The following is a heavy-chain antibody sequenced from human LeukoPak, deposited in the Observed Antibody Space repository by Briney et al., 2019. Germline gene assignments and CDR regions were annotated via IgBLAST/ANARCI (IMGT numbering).Heavy chain of an antibody. J-gene: IGHJ3*02. CDR2: MSYDGSNK. CDR1: GFTFSDYG. D-gene: IGHD2/OR15-2a*01. Sequence: QPGRSLLLSCAASGFTFSDYGLHWVRQAPGKGLEWVAVMSYDGSNKYYADSVRGRFTISRDNSKNTLYLQMNSLRAEDTAVYYCAKDLDYFTQYAFDIWGQGTMVTVSS. CDR3: AKDLDYFTQYAFDI. V-gene: IGHV3-30*18.